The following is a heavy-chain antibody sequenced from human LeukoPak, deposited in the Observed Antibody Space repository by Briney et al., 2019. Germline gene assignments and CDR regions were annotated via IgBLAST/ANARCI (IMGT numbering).Heavy chain of an antibody. CDR3: ARWHPSWDFPY. D-gene: IGHD3-3*01. CDR1: GYTFSSYW. CDR2: IYPDDSDT. V-gene: IGHV5-51*01. J-gene: IGHJ4*02. Sequence: GESLKISCKGSGYTFSSYWIGWVRQMPGKGLEWMGIIYPDDSDTRYSPSFQGQVTISADKSISTAYLQWSSLKASDTAMYYCARWHPSWDFPYWGQGTLVTVSS.